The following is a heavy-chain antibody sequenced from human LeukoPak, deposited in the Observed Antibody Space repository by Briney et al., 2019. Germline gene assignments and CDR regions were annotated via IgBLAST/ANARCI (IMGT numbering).Heavy chain of an antibody. V-gene: IGHV3-30*18. CDR1: GFTFSSYG. Sequence: GGSLRLSCAASGFTFSSYGMHRVRQAPGKGLEWVAVMSYEGTNRYYADSVKGRFTISRDNSKNTLYLLMNSLRAEDTAVYYCAKDVERLDYFDYWGQGTLVTVSS. CDR2: MSYEGTNR. D-gene: IGHD3-9*01. CDR3: AKDVERLDYFDY. J-gene: IGHJ4*02.